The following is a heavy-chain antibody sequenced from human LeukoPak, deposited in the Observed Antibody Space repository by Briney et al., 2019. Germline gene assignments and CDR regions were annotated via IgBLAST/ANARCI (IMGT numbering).Heavy chain of an antibody. CDR2: IRSKAYGGTT. D-gene: IGHD3-16*01. CDR3: ARGTFAWYFDY. J-gene: IGHJ4*02. V-gene: IGHV3-49*03. Sequence: PGGSLRLSCTASGFTFGDYAMSWFRQAPGKGLEWVGFIRSKAYGGTTEYAASVKGRFTISRDNAKNSLYLQMNSLRAEDTAVYYCARGTFAWYFDYWGQGTLVTVSS. CDR1: GFTFGDYA.